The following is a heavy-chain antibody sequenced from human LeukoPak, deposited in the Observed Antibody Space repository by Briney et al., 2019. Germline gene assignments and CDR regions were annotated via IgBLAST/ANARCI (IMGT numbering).Heavy chain of an antibody. CDR3: ARDRDSSSWYVFDY. Sequence: GGSLRLSCAASGFTFNTFGMHWVRQAPGKGLEWVAVISYDGSNKYSADSVKGRFTISRDNSKNTLYLQMNSLRAEDTAVYYCARDRDSSSWYVFDYWGQGTLVTVSS. V-gene: IGHV3-30*03. D-gene: IGHD6-13*01. CDR2: ISYDGSNK. CDR1: GFTFNTFG. J-gene: IGHJ4*02.